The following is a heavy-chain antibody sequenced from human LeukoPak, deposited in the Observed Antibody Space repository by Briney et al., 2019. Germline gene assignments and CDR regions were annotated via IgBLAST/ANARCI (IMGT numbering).Heavy chain of an antibody. D-gene: IGHD2-15*01. CDR2: ISGSGGGT. CDR3: AKRGPACSGGSCYYFDY. Sequence: GGSLRLSCAASGFTFSNYGMSWVRQAPGRGLEWVSAISGSGGGTYYADSVKGRFTISRDNSKNTLYLQMNSLRAEDTAVYYCAKRGPACSGGSCYYFDYWGQGTLVTVSS. J-gene: IGHJ4*02. CDR1: GFTFSNYG. V-gene: IGHV3-23*01.